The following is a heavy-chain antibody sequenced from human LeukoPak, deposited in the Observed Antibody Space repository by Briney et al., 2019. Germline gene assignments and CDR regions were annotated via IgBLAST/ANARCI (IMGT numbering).Heavy chain of an antibody. CDR3: ARDPCGGDCYSSSDY. V-gene: IGHV3-21*01. CDR1: GFTFSSYS. D-gene: IGHD2-21*02. CDR2: ISSSSSYI. Sequence: NPGGSLRLSCAASGFTFSSYSMNWVRQAPGKGLEWVSSISSSSSYIYYADSVKGRFTISRDNAKNSLYLQMNSLRAEDTAVYYCARDPCGGDCYSSSDYWGQGTLVTVSS. J-gene: IGHJ4*02.